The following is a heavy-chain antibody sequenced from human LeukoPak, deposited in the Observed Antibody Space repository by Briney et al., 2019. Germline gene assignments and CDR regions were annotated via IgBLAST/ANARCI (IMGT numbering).Heavy chain of an antibody. J-gene: IGHJ4*02. D-gene: IGHD1-26*01. CDR1: GGSISSYY. CDR2: IYYSGST. Sequence: SETLSLTCTVSGGSISSYYWSWIRQPPGKGLEWIGYIYYSGSTNYNPSLKSRVTISVDTSKNQFSLKLSSVTAADTAVYYCARQGALVGATGRFYDYWGQGTLVTVSS. CDR3: ARQGALVGATGRFYDY. V-gene: IGHV4-59*01.